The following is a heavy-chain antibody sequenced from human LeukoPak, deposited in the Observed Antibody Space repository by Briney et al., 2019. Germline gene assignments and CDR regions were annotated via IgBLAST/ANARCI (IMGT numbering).Heavy chain of an antibody. Sequence: TSETLSLTCAVYGGSFSGYYWSWIRQPPGKGLEWIGEINHSGSTNYNPSLKSRVTISVDTSKNQFSLKLSSVTAADTAVYYCARAPGAGRKLTVRAWSTRRGFFDYWGQGTLVTASS. CDR3: ARAPGAGRKLTVRAWSTRRGFFDY. CDR1: GGSFSGYY. D-gene: IGHD3-10*01. CDR2: INHSGST. J-gene: IGHJ4*02. V-gene: IGHV4-34*01.